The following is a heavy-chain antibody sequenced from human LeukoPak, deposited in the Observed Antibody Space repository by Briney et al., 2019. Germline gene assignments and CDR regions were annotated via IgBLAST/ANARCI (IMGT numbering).Heavy chain of an antibody. J-gene: IGHJ4*02. D-gene: IGHD5-18*01. CDR1: GGSISRYY. V-gene: IGHV4-59*08. Sequence: SETLSLTCTVSGGSISRYYWSWIRQPPGKGLEWIGYISYSGSTNYNPSLKSRVTMSVDTPKNQFSLKLSSVTAADTAVYYCARPRLAGYSYGPFDSWGQGTLVTVSS. CDR2: ISYSGST. CDR3: ARPRLAGYSYGPFDS.